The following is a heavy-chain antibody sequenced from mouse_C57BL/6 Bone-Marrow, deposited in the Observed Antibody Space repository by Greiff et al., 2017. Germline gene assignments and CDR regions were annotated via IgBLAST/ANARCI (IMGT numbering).Heavy chain of an antibody. D-gene: IGHD3-2*02. CDR3: ARSTPRLYAMDY. CDR2: IYPGSGST. CDR1: GYTFTSYW. Sequence: VQLQESGAELVKPGASVKMSCKASGYTFTSYWITWVKQRPGQGLEWIGDIYPGSGSTNYNEKFKSKATLTVDTSSSTAYMQLSSLTSEDSAVYYCARSTPRLYAMDYWGQGTSVTVSS. J-gene: IGHJ4*01. V-gene: IGHV1-55*01.